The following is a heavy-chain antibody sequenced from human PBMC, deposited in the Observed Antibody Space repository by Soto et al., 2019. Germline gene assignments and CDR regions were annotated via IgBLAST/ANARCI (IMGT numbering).Heavy chain of an antibody. J-gene: IGHJ4*02. CDR3: ARDGMPPIAAAAPWFDY. V-gene: IGHV3-48*02. CDR2: ISSSSSTI. D-gene: IGHD6-13*01. CDR1: GFTFSSYS. Sequence: PGGSLRLSCAASGFTFSSYSMNWVRQAPGKGLEWVSYISSSSSTIYYADSVKGRFTISRDNAKNSLYLQMNSLRDEDTAVYYCARDGMPPIAAAAPWFDYWGQGTLVTVSS.